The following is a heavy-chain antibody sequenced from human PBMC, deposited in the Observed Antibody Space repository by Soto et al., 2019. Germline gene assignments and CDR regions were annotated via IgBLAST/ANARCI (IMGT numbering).Heavy chain of an antibody. D-gene: IGHD3-22*01. CDR2: INHSVSS. CDR3: ARGEYDSSGLYFCAPLGFDV. Sequence: QVQLRQWGAGLLKPSETLVLTCAVSGGSFTDYYWGWIRQSPAKGLEWIGEINHSVSSTYNPSLASRVTILVDPSKKQFCLRLTSVTAEDTPMYYCARGEYDSSGLYFCAPLGFDVWGQGSTVTVSS. J-gene: IGHJ6*02. V-gene: IGHV4-34*01. CDR1: GGSFTDYY.